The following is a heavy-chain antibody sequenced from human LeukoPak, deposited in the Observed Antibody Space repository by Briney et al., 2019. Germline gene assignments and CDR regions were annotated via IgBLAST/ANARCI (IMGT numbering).Heavy chain of an antibody. CDR2: IWYDGSSI. Sequence: GGSLRLSCAASGFTFGSYGMHWVRQAPGKGLEWVAVIWYDGSSIYYADFVEGRFTISRDNSRDTLFLQMNSLRAEDTAIYYCVRQQGGKISPFDYWGQGTRVTVSS. V-gene: IGHV3-33*01. D-gene: IGHD1-26*01. CDR1: GFTFGSYG. CDR3: VRQQGGKISPFDY. J-gene: IGHJ4*02.